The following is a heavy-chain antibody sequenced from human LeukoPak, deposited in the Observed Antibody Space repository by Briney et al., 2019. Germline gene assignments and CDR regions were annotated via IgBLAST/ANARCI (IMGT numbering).Heavy chain of an antibody. CDR2: INPNSGGT. CDR3: ARSYYDILTGYHYFDY. Sequence: ASVKVSCKASGYTFTGYYMHWVRQAPGQGLEWMGWINPNSGGTNYAQKFQGWVTMTRDTSISTAYMELSRLRSDDTAVYYCARSYYDILTGYHYFDYWGQGTLVTVSS. D-gene: IGHD3-9*01. J-gene: IGHJ4*02. V-gene: IGHV1-2*04. CDR1: GYTFTGYY.